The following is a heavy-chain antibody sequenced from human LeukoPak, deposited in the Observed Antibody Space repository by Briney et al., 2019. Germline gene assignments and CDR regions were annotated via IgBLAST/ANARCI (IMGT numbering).Heavy chain of an antibody. V-gene: IGHV4-4*09. J-gene: IGHJ6*03. CDR1: GGSISSYY. D-gene: IGHD2-21*01. CDR3: ARLVGSIPYYMDV. CDR2: IYTSGST. Sequence: PSETLSLTCTVSGGSISSYYWSWIRQPPGKGLEWIGYIYTSGSTNYNLSLKSRVTISVDTSKNQFSLKLSSVTAADTAVYYCARLVGSIPYYMDVWGKGTTVTVSS.